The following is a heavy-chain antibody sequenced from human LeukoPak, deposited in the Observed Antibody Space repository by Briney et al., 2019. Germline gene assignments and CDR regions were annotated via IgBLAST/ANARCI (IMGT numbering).Heavy chain of an antibody. D-gene: IGHD2-15*01. Sequence: PSQTLSLTCTVSGGSISSGSYYWSWIRQPAGKGLEWIGRIYTSESTNYNPSLKSRVTISVDTSKNQFSLKLSSVTAADTAVYYCAGEGSRYCSGGSCYFSWGQGTLVTVSS. V-gene: IGHV4-61*02. CDR1: GGSISSGSYY. CDR3: AGEGSRYCSGGSCYFS. J-gene: IGHJ5*02. CDR2: IYTSEST.